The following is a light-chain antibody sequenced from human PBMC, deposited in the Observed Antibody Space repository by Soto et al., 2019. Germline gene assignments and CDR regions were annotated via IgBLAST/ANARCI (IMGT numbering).Light chain of an antibody. J-gene: IGLJ1*01. CDR2: DVS. V-gene: IGLV2-14*03. Sequence: QSVLTQPASVSGSPGKSITISCTGTSSEVGAYNYVSWYQHHPGNAPKLMIYDVSNRPSGVSNRFSGSKSGNTASLTISGLQAEDEADYYCSLYTSSSTYVFGTGTKVTVL. CDR1: SSEVGAYNY. CDR3: SLYTSSSTYV.